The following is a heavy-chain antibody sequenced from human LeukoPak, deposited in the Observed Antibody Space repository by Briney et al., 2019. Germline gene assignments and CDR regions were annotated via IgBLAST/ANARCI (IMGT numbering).Heavy chain of an antibody. J-gene: IGHJ6*03. CDR1: DGSISSYY. Sequence: SETLSLTCTVSDGSISSYYWSWIRQPPGKGLEWIGYIYYSGSTNYNPSLKSRVTISVDTSKNQFSLKLSSVTAADTAVYYCARARADGYSGSSYYMDVWGKGTTVTVSS. CDR2: IYYSGST. D-gene: IGHD5-12*01. CDR3: ARARADGYSGSSYYMDV. V-gene: IGHV4-59*01.